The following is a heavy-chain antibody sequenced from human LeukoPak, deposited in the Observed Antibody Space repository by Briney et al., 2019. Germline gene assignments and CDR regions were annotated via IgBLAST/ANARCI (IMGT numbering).Heavy chain of an antibody. J-gene: IGHJ4*02. CDR2: INPSGGST. D-gene: IGHD2-15*01. V-gene: IGHV1-46*01. CDR1: GYTFTGYY. Sequence: ASVKVSCKASGYTFTGYYMHWVRQAPGQGLEWMGIINPSGGSTSYAQKFQGRVTMTRDTSTSTVYMELSSLRSEDTAVYYCARDLGSGGSYDYWGQGTLVTVSS. CDR3: ARDLGSGGSYDY.